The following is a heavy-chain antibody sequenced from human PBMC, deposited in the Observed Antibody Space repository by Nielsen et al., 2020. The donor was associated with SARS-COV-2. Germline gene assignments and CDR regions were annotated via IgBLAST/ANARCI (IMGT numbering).Heavy chain of an antibody. Sequence: GESLKISCAASGFTFSSYGMHWVRQAPGKGLEWVAVIWYDGSNKYYADSVKGRFTISRDNSKNTLYLQMNSLRAEDTAVYYCARELAEYSSSSGAFDIWGQGTMVTVSS. J-gene: IGHJ3*02. D-gene: IGHD6-6*01. CDR3: ARELAEYSSSSGAFDI. V-gene: IGHV3-33*01. CDR1: GFTFSSYG. CDR2: IWYDGSNK.